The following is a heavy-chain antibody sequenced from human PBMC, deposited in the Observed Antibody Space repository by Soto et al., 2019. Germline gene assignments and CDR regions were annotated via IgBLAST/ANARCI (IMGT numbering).Heavy chain of an antibody. CDR2: ISAYNGNT. CDR3: ARDTLVPAATSSSGWSQNDAFDI. Sequence: ASVKVSCKASGYTFTSYGISWVRQAPGQGLEWMGWISAYNGNTNYAQKLQGRVTMTTDTSTSTAYMELRSLRSDDTAVYYCARDTLVPAATSSSGWSQNDAFDIWGQGTMFTVS. J-gene: IGHJ3*02. D-gene: IGHD2-2*01. CDR1: GYTFTSYG. V-gene: IGHV1-18*04.